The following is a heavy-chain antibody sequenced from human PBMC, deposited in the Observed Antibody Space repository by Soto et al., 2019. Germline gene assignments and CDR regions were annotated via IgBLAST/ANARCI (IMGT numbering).Heavy chain of an antibody. J-gene: IGHJ4*02. Sequence: SETLSLTCAVAGYSIISSSTWWGWIRQPPGKGLEWIGYMYYSGSTYYNPSLKSRVTMSVDTAKNQFSLKLSSVTAVDTAVYLCARVQYCSGGSCSHFDSWGQGTLVT. V-gene: IGHV4-28*01. CDR2: MYYSGST. CDR1: GYSIISSSTW. D-gene: IGHD2-15*01. CDR3: ARVQYCSGGSCSHFDS.